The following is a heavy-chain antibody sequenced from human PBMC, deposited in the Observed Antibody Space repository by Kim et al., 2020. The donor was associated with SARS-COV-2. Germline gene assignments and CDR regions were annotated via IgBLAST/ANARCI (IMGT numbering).Heavy chain of an antibody. Sequence: ITYADSVRGRFTISRDNDKNPLYLQMNSLRAEDTAVYYCARGPNYSPFDYWGQGTLVTVSS. CDR2: I. J-gene: IGHJ4*02. D-gene: IGHD4-4*01. V-gene: IGHV3-48*03. CDR3: ARGPNYSPFDY.